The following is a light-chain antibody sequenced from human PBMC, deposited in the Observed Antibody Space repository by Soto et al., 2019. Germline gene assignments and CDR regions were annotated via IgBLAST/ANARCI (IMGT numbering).Light chain of an antibody. V-gene: IGLV4-69*01. Sequence: QAVVTQSPSASASLGASVKLTCTLSSGHSSYAIAWHQQQPEKGPRYLMKLNSDGSHSKGDGIPDRFSGSSFGAERYLTISSLQSEDEADYYCQTWGAGIRVVFGGGTKLTVL. J-gene: IGLJ2*01. CDR2: LNSDGSH. CDR1: SGHSSYA. CDR3: QTWGAGIRVV.